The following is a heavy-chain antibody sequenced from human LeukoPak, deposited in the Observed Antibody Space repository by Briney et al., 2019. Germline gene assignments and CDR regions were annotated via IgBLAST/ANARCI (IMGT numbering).Heavy chain of an antibody. CDR1: VGSISNSY. Sequence: SETLSLTCTVSVGSISNSYWSWVRQPPGKGLEWIGYTSYSGSTNYNPSLKSRVTMSVDTSTDQFSLRLISVTAADTAVYYCARTVSGDYYGMDVWGQGTTVTVSS. CDR3: ARTVSGDYYGMDV. D-gene: IGHD1-26*01. V-gene: IGHV4-59*08. J-gene: IGHJ6*02. CDR2: TSYSGST.